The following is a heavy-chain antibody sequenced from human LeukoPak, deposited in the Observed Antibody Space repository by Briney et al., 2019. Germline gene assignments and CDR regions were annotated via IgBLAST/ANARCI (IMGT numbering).Heavy chain of an antibody. CDR2: VFDSGGT. Sequence: SETLSLTCTVSGGSISNYWWSWIRQPPGKGLEWIGYVFDSGGTNYNPSLKSRVTISVDTSKKQFSLKLSSVTAADTAVYYCARRYSGRFYIGWGQGTLVTVSS. CDR3: ARRYSGRFYIG. D-gene: IGHD1-26*01. J-gene: IGHJ1*01. CDR1: GGSISNYW. V-gene: IGHV4-59*08.